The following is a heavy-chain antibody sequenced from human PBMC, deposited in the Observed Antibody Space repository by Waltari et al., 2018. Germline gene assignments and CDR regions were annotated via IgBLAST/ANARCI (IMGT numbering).Heavy chain of an antibody. Sequence: QVHLVQSGAEVKKPGASVKLSCMASGYRFTDIYMHWVRQAPGQGLEWIGRIIPANGVTIYAQRWQGRVTVTRDTSTSTVYMELNSLRSDDTAVYYCVTDGGHHDLDYWGQGTLVTVSS. CDR2: IIPANGVT. D-gene: IGHD3-16*01. J-gene: IGHJ4*02. CDR1: GYRFTDIY. V-gene: IGHV1-46*04. CDR3: VTDGGHHDLDY.